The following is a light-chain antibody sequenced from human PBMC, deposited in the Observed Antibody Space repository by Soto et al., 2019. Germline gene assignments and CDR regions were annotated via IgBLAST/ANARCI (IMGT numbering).Light chain of an antibody. CDR1: QSISSW. CDR2: DAS. V-gene: IGKV1-5*01. J-gene: IGKJ1*01. Sequence: DIQMTQSPSTLSACVGDRVTSTCRASQSISSWLAWYQQKPGKAPSLLIFDASTLHSGVPSRFSGSGSGTDFTLTISSLQPDDFATYYCQQFAISTTFGQGTKVDIK. CDR3: QQFAISTT.